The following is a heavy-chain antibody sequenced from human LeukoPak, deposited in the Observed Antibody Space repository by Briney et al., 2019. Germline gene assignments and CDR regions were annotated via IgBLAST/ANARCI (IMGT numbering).Heavy chain of an antibody. J-gene: IGHJ4*02. V-gene: IGHV4-34*01. D-gene: IGHD2-2*02. Sequence: SETLSLTWAVYGGSFSGYYWSWIRQPPGKGLEWIGEINHSGSTNYNPSLKSRVTISVDTSKNQFSLKLSSVTAADTAVYYCARRYCSSTRCYIASNFDYWGQGTLVTVSS. CDR3: ARRYCSSTRCYIASNFDY. CDR1: GGSFSGYY. CDR2: INHSGST.